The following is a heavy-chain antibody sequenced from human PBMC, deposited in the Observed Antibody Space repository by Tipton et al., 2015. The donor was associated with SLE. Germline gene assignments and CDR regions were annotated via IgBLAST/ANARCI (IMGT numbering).Heavy chain of an antibody. D-gene: IGHD3-3*01. J-gene: IGHJ5*02. Sequence: TLSLTCTVSGGSISSSSYYWGWIRQPPGKGLEWIGSIYYSGSPYYNPSLKSRVTISVDTSKNQFSLKLSSVTAADTAVYYCARVLRTIFGVAPGWFDPWGQGTLVTVSS. V-gene: IGHV4-39*07. CDR2: IYYSGSP. CDR1: GGSISSSSYY. CDR3: ARVLRTIFGVAPGWFDP.